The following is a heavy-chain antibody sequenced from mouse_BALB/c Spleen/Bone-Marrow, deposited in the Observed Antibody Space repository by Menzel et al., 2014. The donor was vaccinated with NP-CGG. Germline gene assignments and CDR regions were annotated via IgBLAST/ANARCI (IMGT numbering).Heavy chain of an antibody. CDR3: ARQITTVDYAMDY. CDR1: GYTFTSYW. D-gene: IGHD1-1*01. V-gene: IGHV1-7*01. Sequence: QVHVKQSGAELAKPGASVKMSCKASGYTFTSYWMHWVKQRPGQGLEWIGYINPSTGYTEYNQKFKDEATLTADKSSSTAYMQLSSLTSEDSAVYYCARQITTVDYAMDYWGQGTSVTVSS. J-gene: IGHJ4*01. CDR2: INPSTGYT.